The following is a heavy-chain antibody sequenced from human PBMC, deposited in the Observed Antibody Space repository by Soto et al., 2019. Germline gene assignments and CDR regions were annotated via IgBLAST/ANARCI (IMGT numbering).Heavy chain of an antibody. CDR1: GFTFTSSA. CDR3: ARDLTASGYYYYYGMDV. CDR2: IVVGSGNT. J-gene: IGHJ6*02. Sequence: SVKVSCKASGFTFTSSAVQWVRQARGQRLEWIGWIVVGSGNTNYAQKFQGRVTITADESTSTAYMELSSLRSEDTAVYYCARDLTASGYYYYYGMDVWGQGNTVTVSS. D-gene: IGHD3-10*01. V-gene: IGHV1-58*01.